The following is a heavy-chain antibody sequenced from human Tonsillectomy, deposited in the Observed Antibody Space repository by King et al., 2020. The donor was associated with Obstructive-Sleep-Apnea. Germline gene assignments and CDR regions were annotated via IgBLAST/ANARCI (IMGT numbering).Heavy chain of an antibody. CDR2: ISWDGGST. J-gene: IGHJ6*02. D-gene: IGHD4-17*01. Sequence: VQLVESGGVVVQPGGSLRLSCAASGFTFDDYTMHWVRQAPGKGLEWVSLISWDGGSTYYADSVKGRFTISRDNSKNSLYLQMNSLRTEDTALYYCAKSTVPHYYFYGMDVWGQGTMVTVSS. CDR1: GFTFDDYT. V-gene: IGHV3-43*01. CDR3: AKSTVPHYYFYGMDV.